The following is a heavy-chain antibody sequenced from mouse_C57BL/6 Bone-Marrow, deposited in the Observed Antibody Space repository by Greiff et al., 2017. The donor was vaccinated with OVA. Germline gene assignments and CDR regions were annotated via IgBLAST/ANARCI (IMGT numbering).Heavy chain of an antibody. Sequence: VQLQQSGPELVKPGASVKIPCKASGYTFTDYNMDWVKQSHGKSLEWIGDINPNNGGTIYNQKFKGKATLTVDQSSSTAYMELRSLTSEDTAVYYCARRGDGYFSWFAYWGQGTLVTVSA. V-gene: IGHV1-18*01. CDR2: INPNNGGT. CDR1: GYTFTDYN. J-gene: IGHJ3*01. CDR3: ARRGDGYFSWFAY. D-gene: IGHD2-3*01.